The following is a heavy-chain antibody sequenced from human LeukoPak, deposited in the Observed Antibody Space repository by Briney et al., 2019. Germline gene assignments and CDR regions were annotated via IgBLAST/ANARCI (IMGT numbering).Heavy chain of an antibody. V-gene: IGHV4-59*12. Sequence: SETLSLTCTVSGGSISSYYWSWIRQPPGKGLEWIAYISDIGSINYNPSLKSRVTMSVDTSKNQFSLKLSSVTAADTAVYYCARDYGSGSYYNIDDAFDIWGQGTMVTVSS. CDR2: ISDIGSI. J-gene: IGHJ3*02. CDR3: ARDYGSGSYYNIDDAFDI. CDR1: GGSISSYY. D-gene: IGHD3-10*01.